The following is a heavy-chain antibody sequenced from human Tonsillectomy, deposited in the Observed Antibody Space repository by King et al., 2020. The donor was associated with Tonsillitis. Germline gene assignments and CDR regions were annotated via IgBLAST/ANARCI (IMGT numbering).Heavy chain of an antibody. D-gene: IGHD3-22*01. V-gene: IGHV3-23*01. J-gene: IGHJ4*02. Sequence: VQLLESGGGLVQPGWSLRLSCAASGFTFSTSAMSWVRQAPGKGLEWVSAISGSGDSSYYADSVKGRFTISRDISKNTLYLQMNSLRADETAVYYCARNGYFYHSSGFYYIDYFDSWGQGTLLTVSS. CDR3: ARNGYFYHSSGFYYIDYFDS. CDR1: GFTFSTSA. CDR2: ISGSGDSS.